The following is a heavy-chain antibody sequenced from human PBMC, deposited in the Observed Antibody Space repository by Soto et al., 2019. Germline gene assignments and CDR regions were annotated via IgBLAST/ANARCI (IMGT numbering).Heavy chain of an antibody. Sequence: PSETLSLTCTVSGDSISSYYWTWIRQPPGKGLEWIGSIHYTGYSNYSPSLKSRVIMSVDTSKEQFSLSLTSVTAADTAVYYCARSAFGPYDSSGYYDYWGQGILVTVSS. J-gene: IGHJ4*02. CDR2: IHYTGYS. CDR1: GDSISSYY. D-gene: IGHD3-22*01. CDR3: ARSAFGPYDSSGYYDY. V-gene: IGHV4-59*01.